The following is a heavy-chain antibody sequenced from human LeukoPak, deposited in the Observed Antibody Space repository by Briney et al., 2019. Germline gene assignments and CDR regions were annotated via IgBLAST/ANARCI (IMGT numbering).Heavy chain of an antibody. D-gene: IGHD3-10*01. J-gene: IGHJ5*02. CDR1: GFTFSSYS. CDR2: ISSSSNYI. V-gene: IGHV3-21*01. Sequence: KTGGPLRLSCAASGFTFSSYSMNWVRQAPGKGLEWVPSISSSSNYIYYADSVKGRFTISRDNAKNSLYLQMNYLRVEDTAVYYCARSREVIWFAELPDNNCFDPWGQGPLVTVSS. CDR3: ARSREVIWFAELPDNNCFDP.